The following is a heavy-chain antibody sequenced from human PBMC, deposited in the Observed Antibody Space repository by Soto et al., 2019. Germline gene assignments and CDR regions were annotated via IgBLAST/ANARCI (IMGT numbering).Heavy chain of an antibody. J-gene: IGHJ4*02. Sequence: GGSLRLSCAASGFTFSTYSMNWVRQAPGKGLEWVSYISTSSSTIYYADSVKGRFTISRDNAKNSLYLQMNSLRAEDTAVYYCARYTSLDNWGQGTLVTVSS. CDR2: ISTSSSTI. CDR3: ARYTSLDN. CDR1: GFTFSTYS. V-gene: IGHV3-48*01. D-gene: IGHD2-2*02.